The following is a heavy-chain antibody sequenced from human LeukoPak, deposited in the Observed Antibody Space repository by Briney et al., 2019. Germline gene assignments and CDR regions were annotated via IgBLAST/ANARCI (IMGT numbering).Heavy chain of an antibody. CDR2: IYTSGST. V-gene: IGHV4-4*07. Sequence: SETLSLTCTISGGSISSYYWSWIRQPAGKGLEWIGRIYTSGSTNYNPSLKSRVTMSVDTSKNQFSLKLSSVTAADTAVYYCARSDYDFWSGYSGGFDPWGRGTLVTVSS. J-gene: IGHJ5*02. CDR3: ARSDYDFWSGYSGGFDP. D-gene: IGHD3-3*01. CDR1: GGSISSYY.